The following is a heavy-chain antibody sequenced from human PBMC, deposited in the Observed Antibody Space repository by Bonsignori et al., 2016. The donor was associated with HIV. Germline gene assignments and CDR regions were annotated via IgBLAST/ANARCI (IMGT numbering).Heavy chain of an antibody. V-gene: IGHV3-73*01. CDR2: IRSKPNNYAT. J-gene: IGHJ6*03. CDR3: TSGLYDYVYYYYMDV. Sequence: VRQMPGKGLEWVGRIRSKPNNYATAYAASVKGRFTISRDDSKNTAYLQMNSLKTEDTAVYYCTSGLYDYVYYYYMDVWGKGTTVTVSS. D-gene: IGHD4-17*01.